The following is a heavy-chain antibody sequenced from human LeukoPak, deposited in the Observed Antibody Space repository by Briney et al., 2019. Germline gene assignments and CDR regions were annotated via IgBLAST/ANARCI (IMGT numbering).Heavy chain of an antibody. CDR3: ARDADTAMVAYYFDY. V-gene: IGHV3-30*04. CDR1: GFTFSSYA. D-gene: IGHD5-18*01. Sequence: GRSLRLSCAASGFTFSSYAMHWVRRAPGKGLEWVAVISYDGSNKYYADSVKGRFTISRDNSKNTLYPQMNSLRAEDTAVYYCARDADTAMVAYYFDYWGQGTLVTVSS. J-gene: IGHJ4*02. CDR2: ISYDGSNK.